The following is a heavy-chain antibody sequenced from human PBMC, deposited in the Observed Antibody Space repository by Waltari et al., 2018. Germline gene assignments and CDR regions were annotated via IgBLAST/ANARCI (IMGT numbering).Heavy chain of an antibody. CDR1: GFTFSSYA. J-gene: IGHJ3*02. Sequence: EVQLLESGGGLVQPGGSLRLSCAASGFTFSSYAMSWVRQAPGKGLEWVSAISGSGGSTYYADSVKGRFTTSRDNSKNTLYLQMNSLRAEDTAVYYCAKKIVVVPDAFDIWGQGTMVTVSS. V-gene: IGHV3-23*01. D-gene: IGHD3-22*01. CDR3: AKKIVVVPDAFDI. CDR2: ISGSGGST.